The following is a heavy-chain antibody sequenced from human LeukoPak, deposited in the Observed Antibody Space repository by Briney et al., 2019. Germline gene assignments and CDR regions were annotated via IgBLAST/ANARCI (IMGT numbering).Heavy chain of an antibody. CDR1: GFTFDDYA. CDR2: ISWNSGSI. CDR3: ARDMVRGVFTTRTIDY. Sequence: GRSLRLSCAASGFTFDDYAMHWVRQAPGKGLEWVSGISWNSGSIGYADSVKGRFTISRDNAKNSLYLQMNSLRAEDTAVYYCARDMVRGVFTTRTIDYWGQGTLVTVSS. D-gene: IGHD3-10*01. V-gene: IGHV3-9*01. J-gene: IGHJ4*02.